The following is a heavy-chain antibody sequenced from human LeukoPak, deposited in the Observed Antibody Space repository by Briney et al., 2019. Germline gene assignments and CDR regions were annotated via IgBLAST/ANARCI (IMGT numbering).Heavy chain of an antibody. D-gene: IGHD3-10*01. CDR1: GGSVSSGSYY. Sequence: SETLSLTCTVSGGSVSSGSYYWSWIRQPPGKGLEWIGYIYYSGSTNYSPSLKSRVTISVDTSKNQFSLKLSSVTAADTAVYYCARESSITMVQGHSSPGYYYYYYYMDVWGKGTTVTVSS. CDR2: IYYSGST. CDR3: ARESSITMVQGHSSPGYYYYYYYMDV. J-gene: IGHJ6*03. V-gene: IGHV4-61*01.